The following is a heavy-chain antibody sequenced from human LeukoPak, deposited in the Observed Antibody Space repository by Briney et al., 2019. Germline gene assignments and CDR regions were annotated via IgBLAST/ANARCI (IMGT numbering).Heavy chain of an antibody. CDR1: GGSFSGYY. Sequence: SETLSLTCAVYGGSFSGYYWSWIRQPPGKGLEWIGEINHSGSTNYNPSLKSRVTISVDTSKNQFSLKLSSVTAADTAVYCCARSVEPAVVVTAIGGYFDYWGQGTLVTVSS. J-gene: IGHJ4*02. CDR2: INHSGST. D-gene: IGHD2-21*02. V-gene: IGHV4-34*01. CDR3: ARSVEPAVVVTAIGGYFDY.